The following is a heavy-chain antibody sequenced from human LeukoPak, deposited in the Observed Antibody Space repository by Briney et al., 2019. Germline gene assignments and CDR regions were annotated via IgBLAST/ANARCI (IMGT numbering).Heavy chain of an antibody. CDR2: INPSGGST. J-gene: IGHJ4*02. CDR3: ARDAPDCSSTSCYAGYLFDY. V-gene: IGHV1-46*01. D-gene: IGHD2-2*01. Sequence: GASVKVPCKASGYTFTSYFMHWVRQAPGQGLEWMGIINPSGGSTSYAQKFQGRVTMTRDTSTSTVYMELSSLRSDDMAVYYCARDAPDCSSTSCYAGYLFDYWGQGTLVTVSS. CDR1: GYTFTSYF.